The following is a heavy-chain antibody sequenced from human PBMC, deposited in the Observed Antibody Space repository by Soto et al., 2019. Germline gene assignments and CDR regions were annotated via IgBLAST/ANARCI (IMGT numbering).Heavy chain of an antibody. CDR3: ARVRGSGLSYYYMDV. V-gene: IGHV3-48*02. J-gene: IGHJ6*03. CDR1: GFTFRGYS. CDR2: ITTSSST. Sequence: PGGSLRLSCGASGFTFRGYSMNWVRQAPGKGLEWISYITTSSSTYYADSVKGRFTISRDNAKDSLYLQMNSLRDDDTAVYHCARVRGSGLSYYYMDVWGKGTTVTVSS. D-gene: IGHD3-10*01.